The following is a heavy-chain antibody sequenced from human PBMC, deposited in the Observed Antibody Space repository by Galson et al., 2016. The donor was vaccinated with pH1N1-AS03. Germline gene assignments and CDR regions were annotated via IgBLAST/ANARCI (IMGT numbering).Heavy chain of an antibody. J-gene: IGHJ3*01. CDR2: IWPADSDT. CDR1: GYIFSSYW. V-gene: IGHV5-51*01. D-gene: IGHD2-15*01. CDR3: AVQKSCSVGSCCLHFDGFDL. Sequence: QSGAEVKKPGESLKISCQASGYIFSSYWIGWVRQRPGKGLEWMGIIWPADSDTKYSPSFQGQVTISVDTSLNTAYLQWSSLEASDTAMYFCAVQKSCSVGSCCLHFDGFDLGGQVTLVTFSS.